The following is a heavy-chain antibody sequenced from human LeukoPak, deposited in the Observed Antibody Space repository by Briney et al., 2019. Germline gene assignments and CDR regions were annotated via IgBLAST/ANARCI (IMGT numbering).Heavy chain of an antibody. V-gene: IGHV4-38-2*02. Sequence: PSETLSLTCVVSGYSMSIDYYWAWIRQPPGKGVEWIGTIFHGGTTYYSLSLKSRVTISLDTSKSQFSLKLLSVTAADTAVYYCARDRPLLSGWSWFDPWGQGTLVTVSS. CDR3: ARDRPLLSGWSWFDP. CDR2: IFHGGTT. J-gene: IGHJ5*02. CDR1: GYSMSIDYY. D-gene: IGHD6-19*01.